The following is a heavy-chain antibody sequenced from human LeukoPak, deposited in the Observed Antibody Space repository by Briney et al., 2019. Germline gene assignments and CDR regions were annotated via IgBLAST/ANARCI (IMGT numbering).Heavy chain of an antibody. D-gene: IGHD3-22*01. J-gene: IGHJ3*02. CDR3: ARDHHRRLYDSQARDTFDI. CDR2: INQDGGEI. CDR1: GFSFSTYG. Sequence: GGSLRLSRAASGFSFSTYGFHWVRQAPGKGLEWVASINQDGGEIHYVDSVKGRFSISRDNAKKSLYLQMNSLRAEDTAVYYCARDHHRRLYDSQARDTFDIWGQGTMVTVSS. V-gene: IGHV3-7*01.